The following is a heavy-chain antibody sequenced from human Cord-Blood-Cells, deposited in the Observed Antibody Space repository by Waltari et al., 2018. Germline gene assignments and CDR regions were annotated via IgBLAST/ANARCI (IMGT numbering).Heavy chain of an antibody. CDR1: GSTFTSYG. V-gene: IGHV1-18*01. CDR2: ISAYNGNT. J-gene: IGHJ4*02. Sequence: QVQLVQSGAEVKKPGASGKVSSQASGSTFTSYGISRVRQAPGQGLEWMGWISAYNGNTNYAQKLQGRVTMTTDTSTSTAYMELRSLRSDDTAVYYCARAKGYYYDSSGYFDYWGQGTLVTVSS. CDR3: ARAKGYYYDSSGYFDY. D-gene: IGHD3-22*01.